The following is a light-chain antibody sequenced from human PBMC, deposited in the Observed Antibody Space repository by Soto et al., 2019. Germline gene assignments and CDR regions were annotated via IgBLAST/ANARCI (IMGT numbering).Light chain of an antibody. V-gene: IGLV1-40*01. CDR2: GNS. CDR3: QSYDSSLSGSV. Sequence: QSVLTQPPSVSGVPGQRVTISCTGSSSNIGAGYDVHWYQQLPGTAPKLLIYGNSSRPSGVPDRFSGSKSGTSASLAITGLQAEDEADYYCQSYDSSLSGSVFGGGTKLTVL. J-gene: IGLJ2*01. CDR1: SSNIGAGYD.